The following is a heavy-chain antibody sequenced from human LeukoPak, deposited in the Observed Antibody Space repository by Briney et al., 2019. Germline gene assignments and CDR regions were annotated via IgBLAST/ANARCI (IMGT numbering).Heavy chain of an antibody. D-gene: IGHD2-2*01. CDR3: ARARYCSSTSCYWFDP. J-gene: IGHJ5*02. CDR1: GYTFTSYD. V-gene: IGHV1-8*02. CDR2: MNPNSGNT. Sequence: GASVKVSCKASGYTFTSYDINWVRQATGQGLEWMGWMNPNSGNTGYAQKFQGRVTMTRNTSISTAYMELSSLRSEDTAVYYCARARYCSSTSCYWFDPWGQGTLVTVSS.